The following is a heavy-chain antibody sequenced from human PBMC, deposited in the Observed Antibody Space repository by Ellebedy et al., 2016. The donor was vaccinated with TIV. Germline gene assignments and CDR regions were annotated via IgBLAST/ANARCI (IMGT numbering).Heavy chain of an antibody. Sequence: GESLKISCAASGFTFSSYSMNWVRQAPGKGLEWVSYISSSSSTIYYADSVKGRFTISRDNSKNTLYLQMNSLRAEDTAVYYCAALGYCSGGSCYPQLYYYYYGMDVWGQGTTVTVSS. CDR3: AALGYCSGGSCYPQLYYYYYGMDV. CDR2: ISSSSSTI. D-gene: IGHD2-15*01. V-gene: IGHV3-48*01. CDR1: GFTFSSYS. J-gene: IGHJ6*02.